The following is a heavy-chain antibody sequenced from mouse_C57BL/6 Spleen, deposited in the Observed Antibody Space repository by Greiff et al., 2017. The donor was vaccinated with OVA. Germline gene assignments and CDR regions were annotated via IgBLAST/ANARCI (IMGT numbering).Heavy chain of an antibody. CDR3: ARCEGNYGGYYFDY. Sequence: VQLQQPGAELVKPGASVKLSCKASGYTFTSYWMQWVKQRPGQGLEWIGEIDPSDSYTNYNQKFKGKATLTVDTSSSTAYMQLSSLTSEDSAVYYCARCEGNYGGYYFDYWGQGTTRTVSS. V-gene: IGHV1-50*01. J-gene: IGHJ2*01. D-gene: IGHD2-1*01. CDR1: GYTFTSYW. CDR2: IDPSDSYT.